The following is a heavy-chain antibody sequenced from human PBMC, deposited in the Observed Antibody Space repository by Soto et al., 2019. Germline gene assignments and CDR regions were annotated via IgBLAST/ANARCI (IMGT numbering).Heavy chain of an antibody. CDR3: ARDPGLAPGLLAAAGKVWFDP. D-gene: IGHD6-13*01. J-gene: IGHJ5*02. Sequence: SVKVSCKASGGTFSSYAISWVRQAPGQGLEWMGGIIPIFGTANYAQKFQGRVTITADESTSTAYMELSSLRSEDTAVYYCARDPGLAPGLLAAAGKVWFDPWGQGTLVTVSS. V-gene: IGHV1-69*13. CDR2: IIPIFGTA. CDR1: GGTFSSYA.